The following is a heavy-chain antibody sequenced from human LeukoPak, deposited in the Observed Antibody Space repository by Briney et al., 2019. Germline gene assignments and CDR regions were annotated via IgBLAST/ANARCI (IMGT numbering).Heavy chain of an antibody. CDR1: GFAFSDYG. CDR2: ISYDGSNK. J-gene: IGHJ4*02. V-gene: IGHV3-30*18. Sequence: GRSLRLSCAASGFAFSDYGMHWVRQAPGKGLEWVAVISYDGSNKYYADSVKGRFTISRDNSKTTGYLQMNSLRGDDTAVYYCAKSTGYSSGWFDYWGQGTLVTVSS. CDR3: AKSTGYSSGWFDY. D-gene: IGHD6-19*01.